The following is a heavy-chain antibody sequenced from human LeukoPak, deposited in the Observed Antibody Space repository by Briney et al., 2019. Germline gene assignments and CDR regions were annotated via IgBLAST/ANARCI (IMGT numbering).Heavy chain of an antibody. Sequence: SETLSLTCTVSRASISTYYWSWIRQPAGKGLEWIGHIYTSGSTNYNPSLKSRVTMSVDRSKNQFSLKLSSVTAADTAVYYCARATVTTYFDYWGQGTLVTVSS. CDR2: IYTSGST. CDR1: RASISTYY. J-gene: IGHJ4*02. D-gene: IGHD4-17*01. V-gene: IGHV4-4*07. CDR3: ARATVTTYFDY.